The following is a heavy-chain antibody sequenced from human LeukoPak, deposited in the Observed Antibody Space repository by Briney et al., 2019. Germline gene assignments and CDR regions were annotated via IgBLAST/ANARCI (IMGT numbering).Heavy chain of an antibody. J-gene: IGHJ4*02. CDR2: ISYDGSNK. V-gene: IGHV3-30-3*01. Sequence: PGRSLRLSCAASGFTFSSHAMHWVRQAPGKGLEWVAVISYDGSNKYYADSVKGRFTISRDNSKNTLYLQMNSLRAEDTAVYYCAKDHRGWYSGYFDYWGQGTLVTVSS. D-gene: IGHD6-19*01. CDR1: GFTFSSHA. CDR3: AKDHRGWYSGYFDY.